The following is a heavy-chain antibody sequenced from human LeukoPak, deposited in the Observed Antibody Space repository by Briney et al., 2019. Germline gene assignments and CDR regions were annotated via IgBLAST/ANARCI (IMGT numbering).Heavy chain of an antibody. J-gene: IGHJ5*02. Sequence: SETLPLTCTVSGGSISSGSYYWSWIRQPAGKVLEWIERIYTSGSTNYNPSLQSRVTISVDTSKNQFSLKLSSVTAADTAVYYCARETYDFWSGSTNWFDPWGQGTLVTVSS. V-gene: IGHV4-61*02. D-gene: IGHD3-3*01. CDR1: GGSISSGSYY. CDR3: ARETYDFWSGSTNWFDP. CDR2: IYTSGST.